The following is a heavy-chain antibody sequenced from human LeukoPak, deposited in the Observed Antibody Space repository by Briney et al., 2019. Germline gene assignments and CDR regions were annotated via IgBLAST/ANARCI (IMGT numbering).Heavy chain of an antibody. CDR3: ARYSSGCHGCYYYGMDV. D-gene: IGHD6-19*01. V-gene: IGHV4-61*08. Sequence: SETLSLTCTVSGGSISSGGYYWSWIRQHPGKGLEWIGYIYYSGSTNYNPSLKSRVTISVDTSKNQFSLKLSSVTAADTAVYYCARYSSGCHGCYYYGMDVWGQGTTVTVSS. J-gene: IGHJ6*02. CDR1: GGSISSGGYY. CDR2: IYYSGST.